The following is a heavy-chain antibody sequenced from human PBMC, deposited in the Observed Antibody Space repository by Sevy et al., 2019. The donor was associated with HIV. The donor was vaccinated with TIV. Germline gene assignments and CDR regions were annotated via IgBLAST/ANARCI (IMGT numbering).Heavy chain of an antibody. Sequence: GGSLRLSCAASGIAFSTYAMFWVRQAPGKGLEWVSSISAGGYSTYYADSVKGRFTLSRDNSRNTLDLQMNSLIADDTAVYYCAKDFSDVYYYDSSATVDYWGQGTLVTVSS. V-gene: IGHV3-23*01. CDR2: ISAGGYST. J-gene: IGHJ4*02. D-gene: IGHD3-22*01. CDR1: GIAFSTYA. CDR3: AKDFSDVYYYDSSATVDY.